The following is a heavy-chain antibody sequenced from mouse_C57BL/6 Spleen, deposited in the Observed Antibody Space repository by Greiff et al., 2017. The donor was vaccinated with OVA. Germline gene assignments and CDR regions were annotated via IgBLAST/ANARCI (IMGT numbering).Heavy chain of an antibody. V-gene: IGHV1-55*01. CDR2: IYPGSGST. J-gene: IGHJ3*01. D-gene: IGHD2-5*01. CDR3: ARGGSNLAY. Sequence: QVHVKQSGAELVKPGASVKMSCKASGYTFTSYWITWVKQRPGQGLEWIGDIYPGSGSTNYNEKFKSKATLTVDTSSSTAYMQLSSLTSEDSAVYYCARGGSNLAYWGQGTLVTVSA. CDR1: GYTFTSYW.